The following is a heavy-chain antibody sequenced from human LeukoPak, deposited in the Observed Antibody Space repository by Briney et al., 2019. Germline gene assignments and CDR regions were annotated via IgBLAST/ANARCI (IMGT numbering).Heavy chain of an antibody. V-gene: IGHV1-8*01. CDR3: ARGATFQRQALAY. J-gene: IGHJ4*02. CDR2: ITPNSYNK. Sequence: GASVKVSCKASGYIFTEYDINWVRQAAGQGPELMGWITPNSYNKAYTGKFQGRLTMTTNTSTTTVYMELSSLRSEDTAIYYCARGATFQRQALAYWGQGTLVIVSS. CDR1: GYIFTEYD. D-gene: IGHD3-16*01.